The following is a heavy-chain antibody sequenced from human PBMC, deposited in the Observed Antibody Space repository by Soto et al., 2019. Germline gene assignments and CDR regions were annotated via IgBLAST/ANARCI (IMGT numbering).Heavy chain of an antibody. CDR1: GFTFSSYS. CDR2: ISGNSNYM. Sequence: GGSLRLSCAASGFTFSSYSMNWVRQAPGKGLEWVSSISGNSNYMYYADSVKGRFTISRDNAKNSLYLQMNSLGAEDTAVYYCAREMIGSGSYDYWGQGILVTVSS. J-gene: IGHJ4*02. D-gene: IGHD3-10*01. V-gene: IGHV3-21*01. CDR3: AREMIGSGSYDY.